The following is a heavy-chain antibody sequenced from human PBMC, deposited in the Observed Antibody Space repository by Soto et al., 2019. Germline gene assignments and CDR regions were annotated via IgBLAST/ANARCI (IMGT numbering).Heavy chain of an antibody. V-gene: IGHV1-69*13. CDR3: ARVVFSSSSSRRDDAFDI. D-gene: IGHD6-6*01. CDR1: GGTFSSYA. CDR2: IIPIFGTA. J-gene: IGHJ3*02. Sequence: GASVKVSCKASGGTFSSYAISWVRQAPGQGLEWMGGIIPIFGTANYAQKFQGRVTITADESTSTAYMELSSLRSEDTAVYYCARVVFSSSSSRRDDAFDIWGQGTMVTVSS.